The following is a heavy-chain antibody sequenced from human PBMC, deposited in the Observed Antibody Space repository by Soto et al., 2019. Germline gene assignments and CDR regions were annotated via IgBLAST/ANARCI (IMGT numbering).Heavy chain of an antibody. Sequence: ASVKVSCKASGYTFTSYGISWVRQAPGQGLEWMGWISAYNGNTNYAQKLQGRVTMTTDTSTSTAYMELGSLRSDDTAVYYCASNANYDFWSGYPSYYYYMDVWGKGTTVTVSS. J-gene: IGHJ6*03. D-gene: IGHD3-3*01. CDR3: ASNANYDFWSGYPSYYYYMDV. CDR1: GYTFTSYG. V-gene: IGHV1-18*01. CDR2: ISAYNGNT.